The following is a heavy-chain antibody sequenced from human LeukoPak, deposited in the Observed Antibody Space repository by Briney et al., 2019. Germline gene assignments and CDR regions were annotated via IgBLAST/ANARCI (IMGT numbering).Heavy chain of an antibody. Sequence: SETLSLTCTVSGGSISGHYWSWIRQPPGQGLEWIGYIYYSGSTNYNPSLKSRVTISVDTSKNQFSLKQSSVTAADTAVYYCARAASFWSGYYRYYYYYYMDVWGKGTTVTASS. CDR2: IYYSGST. D-gene: IGHD3-3*01. J-gene: IGHJ6*03. CDR3: ARAASFWSGYYRYYYYYYMDV. CDR1: GGSISGHY. V-gene: IGHV4-59*11.